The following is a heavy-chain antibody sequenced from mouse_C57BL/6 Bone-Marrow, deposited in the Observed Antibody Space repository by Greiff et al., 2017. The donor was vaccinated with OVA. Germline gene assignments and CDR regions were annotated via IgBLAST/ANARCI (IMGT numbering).Heavy chain of an antibody. J-gene: IGHJ2*01. V-gene: IGHV1-4*01. Sequence: QVQLQQSGAELARPGASVKMSCKASGYTFTSYTMHWVKQRPGQGLEWVGYINPSSGYTKYNQKFKDKATLTADKSSSTAYMQLSSLTSEDSAVYYCARMAVVARYYFDYWGQGTTLTVSS. D-gene: IGHD1-1*01. CDR1: GYTFTSYT. CDR3: ARMAVVARYYFDY. CDR2: INPSSGYT.